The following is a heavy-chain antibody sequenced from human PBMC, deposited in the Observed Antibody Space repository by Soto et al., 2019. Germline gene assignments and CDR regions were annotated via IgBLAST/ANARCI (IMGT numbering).Heavy chain of an antibody. Sequence: PGGSLRLSCAASGFTFSSYAMSWVRQAPGKGLEWVSAISGSGGSTYYADSVKGRFTISRDNSKNTRYLQMNSLRAEDTAVYYCAKDVYYYDSSGYPDYWGQGTLVTVSS. CDR2: ISGSGGST. CDR3: AKDVYYYDSSGYPDY. CDR1: GFTFSSYA. V-gene: IGHV3-23*01. D-gene: IGHD3-22*01. J-gene: IGHJ4*02.